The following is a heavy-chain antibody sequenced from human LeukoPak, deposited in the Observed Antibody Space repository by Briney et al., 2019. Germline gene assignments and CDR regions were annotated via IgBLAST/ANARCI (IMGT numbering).Heavy chain of an antibody. V-gene: IGHV3-7*03. J-gene: IGHJ4*02. D-gene: IGHD5-24*01. CDR1: GFTFSGYW. CDR2: IKPDGSDQ. Sequence: GGSLRLSCAASGFTFSGYWMTWVRQAPGKGLEWVATIKPDGSDQYYVDSLRGRFTISRDNTKNSLYLQMNSLRAEDTAVYYCAKDGLSLRELELAYWGQGTLVTVSS. CDR3: AKDGLSLRELELAY.